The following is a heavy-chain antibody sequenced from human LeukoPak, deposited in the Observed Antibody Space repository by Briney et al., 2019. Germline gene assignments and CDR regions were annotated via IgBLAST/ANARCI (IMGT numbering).Heavy chain of an antibody. D-gene: IGHD3-3*01. J-gene: IGHJ4*02. CDR2: IYYSGST. CDR1: GGSISSSSYY. CDR3: ATTRSNDFWSGYPDY. V-gene: IGHV4-39*01. Sequence: PSETLSHTCTVSGGSISSSSYYWGWIRQPPGKGLEWIGSIYYSGSTYYNPSLKSRVTISVDTSKNQFSLKLSSVTAADTAVYYCATTRSNDFWSGYPDYWGQGTLVSVSS.